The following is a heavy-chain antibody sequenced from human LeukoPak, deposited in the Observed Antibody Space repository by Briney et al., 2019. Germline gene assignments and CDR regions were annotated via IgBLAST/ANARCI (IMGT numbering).Heavy chain of an antibody. CDR2: IRSKADNDAT. J-gene: IGHJ4*02. Sequence: GGSLRLSCAASGFTFSGSVLLWVRQASGRGQEWVGRIRSKADNDATAYAASVKGRFTISGDDSRNTAYLQMNSLKTEDAAMYYCTIGVYWGQGTLVTVSS. CDR1: GFTFSGSV. CDR3: TIGVY. V-gene: IGHV3-73*01.